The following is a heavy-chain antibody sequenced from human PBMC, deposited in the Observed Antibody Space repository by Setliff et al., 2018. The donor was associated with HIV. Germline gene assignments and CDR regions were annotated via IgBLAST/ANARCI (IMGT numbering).Heavy chain of an antibody. CDR1: GFTFSDYD. J-gene: IGHJ3*02. CDR3: AKDGDYRNGDYDAFDI. D-gene: IGHD4-4*01. CDR2: MRYDGSNK. Sequence: GGSLRLSCAASGFTFSDYDIHWVRQAPGKGLEWVAFMRYDGSNKDYADSVKGRFTISRDNSKNTLFLQMNSLRPEDTAIYYCAKDGDYRNGDYDAFDIWGLGTMVTVSS. V-gene: IGHV3-30*02.